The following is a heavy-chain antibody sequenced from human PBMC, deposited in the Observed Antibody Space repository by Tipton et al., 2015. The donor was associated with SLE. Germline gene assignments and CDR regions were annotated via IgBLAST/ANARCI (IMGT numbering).Heavy chain of an antibody. CDR3: ARFMATAGQCFDY. J-gene: IGHJ4*01. CDR1: GDSVNSDTYY. Sequence: TLSLTCNVSGDSVNSDTYYWSWIRQPPGKGLEWIGYVYYTGRTNYNPSLESRVSISVDTSKNQFSLRLNSVTATDTAVYFCARFMATAGQCFDYWGQGTLVTVSS. V-gene: IGHV4-61*01. CDR2: VYYTGRT. D-gene: IGHD6-25*01.